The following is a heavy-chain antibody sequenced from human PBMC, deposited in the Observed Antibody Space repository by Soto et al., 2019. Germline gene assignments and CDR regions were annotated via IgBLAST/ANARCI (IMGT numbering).Heavy chain of an antibody. CDR2: ISTYNGNT. CDR1: GYRFTTYG. Sequence: QVQLLQSGAEVKKPGASVKVSCKASGYRFTTYGITWVRLAPGQGLEWLGGISTYNGNTDYAQNLQDRVTTTTETSTGTAYLGVTSLTSDDTAVYYCARGLGTNGLDVWGQGTTVTVSS. D-gene: IGHD7-27*01. CDR3: ARGLGTNGLDV. J-gene: IGHJ6*02. V-gene: IGHV1-18*04.